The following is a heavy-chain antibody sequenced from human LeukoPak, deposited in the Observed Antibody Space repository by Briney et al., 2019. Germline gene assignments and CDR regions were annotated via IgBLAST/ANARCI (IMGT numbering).Heavy chain of an antibody. CDR2: IYHSGST. D-gene: IGHD5-24*01. Sequence: SDTPSLPCAVSGYSLRRGYYWGRIRQPPGKGVEWIGRIYHSGSTYYNPSLKSRVTISVVTSKIQFSLKLSSVTAADTAVYYCARHSEEMATILDAFDIWGQGTMVTVSS. CDR3: ARHSEEMATILDAFDI. CDR1: GYSLRRGYY. J-gene: IGHJ3*02. V-gene: IGHV4-38-2*01.